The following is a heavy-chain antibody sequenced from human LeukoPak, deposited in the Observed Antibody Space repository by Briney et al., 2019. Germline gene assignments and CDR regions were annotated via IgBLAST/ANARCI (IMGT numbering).Heavy chain of an antibody. CDR1: GFTFSSYS. CDR2: ISSSSSYI. D-gene: IGHD4-17*01. CDR3: ARITTTGTYYFDY. J-gene: IGHJ4*02. Sequence: GGSLRLSCAASGFTFSSYSMNWVRQAPGKGLEWVSSISSSSSYIHYADSVKGRFTISRDNAKNSLYLQMNSLRAEDTAVYYCARITTTGTYYFDYWGQGTLVTVSS. V-gene: IGHV3-21*01.